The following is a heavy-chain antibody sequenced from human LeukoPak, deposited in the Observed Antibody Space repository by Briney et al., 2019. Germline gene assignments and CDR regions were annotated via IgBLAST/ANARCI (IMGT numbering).Heavy chain of an antibody. J-gene: IGHJ6*03. D-gene: IGHD3-3*01. Sequence: SETLSLTCAVYGGSFSGYYWSWIRQPPGKGLEWIGEINHSGSTNYNPSLKSRVTISVDTSKNQFSLKLSSVTAADTAVYYCASIYDFWSGYYHYYYMDVWGKGTTVTVSS. CDR2: INHSGST. CDR1: GGSFSGYY. CDR3: ASIYDFWSGYYHYYYMDV. V-gene: IGHV4-34*01.